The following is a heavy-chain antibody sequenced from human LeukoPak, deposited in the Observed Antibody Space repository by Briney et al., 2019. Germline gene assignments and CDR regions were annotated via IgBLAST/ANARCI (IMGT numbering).Heavy chain of an antibody. CDR3: ARSRYSTNYLLDY. J-gene: IGHJ4*02. V-gene: IGHV1-46*01. D-gene: IGHD2-2*01. CDR1: GYTFTSYY. CDR2: INPSGGST. Sequence: GASVTVSCKASGYTFTSYYMHWVRQAPGQGLEWMGIINPSGGSTSYAQKCQGRVTMTRDMSTSTVYMELSSLRSEDTAVYYCARSRYSTNYLLDYWGQGTLVTVSS.